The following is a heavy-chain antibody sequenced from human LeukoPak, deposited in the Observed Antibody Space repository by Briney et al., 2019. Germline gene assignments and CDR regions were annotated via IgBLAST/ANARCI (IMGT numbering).Heavy chain of an antibody. Sequence: PSETLSLTGTVSVGSISSYYWSWIRQPAGKGLEWIGRIYTSGSTNYNPSLKSRVTMSVDTSKHQFSLKLSSVTAADTAVYYCARVLLWFGELFDAFDIWGQGTMVTVSS. J-gene: IGHJ3*02. D-gene: IGHD3-10*01. CDR3: ARVLLWFGELFDAFDI. CDR2: IYTSGST. CDR1: VGSISSYY. V-gene: IGHV4-4*07.